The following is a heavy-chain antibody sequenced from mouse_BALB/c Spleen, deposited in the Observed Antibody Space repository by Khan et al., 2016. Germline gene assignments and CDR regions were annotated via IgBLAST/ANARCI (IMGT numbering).Heavy chain of an antibody. CDR1: GFTFSDYY. CDR2: ISDGGSYT. J-gene: IGHJ1*01. CDR3: ASTFGNSGYFDA. D-gene: IGHD2-1*01. V-gene: IGHV5-4*02. Sequence: EVELVESGGGLVKPGGSLKLSCAASGFTFSDYYMYWVRQTPEKRLEWVATISDGGSYTYYPDSVKGRFTMSRDNAKNNLYQQMCILKSEASSMYYFASTFGNSGYFDAWCSCTTVTVSS.